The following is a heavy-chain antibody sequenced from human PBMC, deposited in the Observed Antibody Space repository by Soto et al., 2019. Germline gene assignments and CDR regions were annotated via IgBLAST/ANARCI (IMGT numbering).Heavy chain of an antibody. CDR1: GYTFTNFG. CDR3: ARGPQSRGWRGKWFDP. CDR2: IVTYNGNT. Sequence: QVQLVQSGAEVKKPGASVKVSCKASGYTFTNFGISWVRQVPGQGLEWVGWIVTYNGNTNSAQKLQGRVTLTTDALTXXAYMELTSLRSDDTAVYYCARGPQSRGWRGKWFDPWGQGTLVTVSS. V-gene: IGHV1-18*01. J-gene: IGHJ5*02. D-gene: IGHD6-19*01.